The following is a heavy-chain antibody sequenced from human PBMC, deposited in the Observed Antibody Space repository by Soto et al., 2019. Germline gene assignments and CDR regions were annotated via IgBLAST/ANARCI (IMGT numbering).Heavy chain of an antibody. Sequence: QVQLQESGPGLVKPSQTLSLTCTVSGGSISSGDYYWSWIRQPPGKGLEWIGYIYYSGSTYYNPSLKSRVTISVDTSKNQFSLKLSSVTAADTAVYYCARRCSSWYLYYYGMDVWGQGTTVTVSS. CDR2: IYYSGST. J-gene: IGHJ6*02. V-gene: IGHV4-30-4*01. D-gene: IGHD6-13*01. CDR1: GGSISSGDYY. CDR3: ARRCSSWYLYYYGMDV.